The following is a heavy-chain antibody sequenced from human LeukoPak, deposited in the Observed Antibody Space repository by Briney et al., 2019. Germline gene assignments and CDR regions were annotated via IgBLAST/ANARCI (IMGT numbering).Heavy chain of an antibody. D-gene: IGHD6-19*01. CDR3: AKNLRRYYSGPFDY. CDR1: GGSVSTYY. V-gene: IGHV4-59*02. Sequence: SETLSLTCTVSGGSVSTYYWSWIRQPPGKGLEWVGCIYFSGSTNYNPSLKSRVTISVDTFKNQFSLKLSSVTAADTAVYYCAKNLRRYYSGPFDYWGQGTLVTVSS. CDR2: IYFSGST. J-gene: IGHJ4*02.